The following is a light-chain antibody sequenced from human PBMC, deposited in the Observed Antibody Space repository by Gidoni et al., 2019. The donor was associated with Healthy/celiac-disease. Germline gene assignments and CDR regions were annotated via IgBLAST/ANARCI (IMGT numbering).Light chain of an antibody. CDR1: QSVSSN. CDR2: GAS. Sequence: EIVMTQSLATLSVSPGERATLSCRASQSVSSNLAWYQQKPGQAPRLLIYGASTRATGIPARFSGSGSGTEFTLTISSLQSEDFAVYYCQQYNNWPLTFGPXTKVDIK. J-gene: IGKJ3*01. CDR3: QQYNNWPLT. V-gene: IGKV3-15*01.